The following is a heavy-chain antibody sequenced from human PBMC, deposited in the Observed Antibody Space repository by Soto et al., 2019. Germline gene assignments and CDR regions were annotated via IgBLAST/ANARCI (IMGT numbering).Heavy chain of an antibody. D-gene: IGHD6-19*01. CDR3: ATYLAVAGWSLGQDGVDY. CDR1: GFTFGDFP. V-gene: IGHV3-23*01. Sequence: EVQLLESGGGLAQPGGSLRLSCTASGFTFGDFPMTWVRQAPGKGLQWVASINDNGKFPFHEDSVKGRFTISRDNSRKTLYLQMNNLTTEDTALYYCATYLAVAGWSLGQDGVDYWGQGTLVTVSA. CDR2: INDNGKFP. J-gene: IGHJ4*02.